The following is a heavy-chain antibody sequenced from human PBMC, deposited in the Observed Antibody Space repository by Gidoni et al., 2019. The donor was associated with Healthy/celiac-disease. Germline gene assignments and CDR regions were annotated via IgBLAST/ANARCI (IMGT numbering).Heavy chain of an antibody. V-gene: IGHV7-4-1*02. Sequence: QVQLVQSGSELKKPGASVKVSCKASGYTFTSYAMNWVRQAPGQGLEWLGWINTNTGIPTYAQGFTGRFVFSLDTSGSTAYLQISSLKAEDTAVYYCATLVGNWGSSKPFDPWGQGTLVTVSS. CDR1: GYTFTSYA. CDR3: ATLVGNWGSSKPFDP. D-gene: IGHD6-6*01. CDR2: INTNTGIP. J-gene: IGHJ5*02.